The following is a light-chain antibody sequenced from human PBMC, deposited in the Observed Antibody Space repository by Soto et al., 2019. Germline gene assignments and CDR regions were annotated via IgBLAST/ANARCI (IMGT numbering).Light chain of an antibody. V-gene: IGKV3-11*01. CDR1: QSVSSY. J-gene: IGKJ5*01. CDR2: DAS. CDR3: QQRSNWPIT. Sequence: EIVLTQSPATLSLSPGERATLSCRASQSVSSYLAGFRQKPGQAPRLLIYDASNRATGIPARISGSGSGTDFTLTISSLEPEDFAVYYCQQRSNWPITFGQGTRLEIK.